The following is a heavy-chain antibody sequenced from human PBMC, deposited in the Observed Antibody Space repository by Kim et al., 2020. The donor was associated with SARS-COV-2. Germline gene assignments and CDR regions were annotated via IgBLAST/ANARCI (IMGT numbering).Heavy chain of an antibody. CDR3: AKEEGYDFWSGWVVY. CDR1: GFTFSSYA. Sequence: GGSLRLSCAASGFTFSSYAMSWVRQAPGKGLEWVSTISGSGGSTYYADSVKGRFTISRDKSKNTLYLQMTSLRAEDTATYYCAKEEGYDFWSGWVVYWGQGTLVTVSS. V-gene: IGHV3-23*01. J-gene: IGHJ4*02. CDR2: ISGSGGST. D-gene: IGHD3-3*01.